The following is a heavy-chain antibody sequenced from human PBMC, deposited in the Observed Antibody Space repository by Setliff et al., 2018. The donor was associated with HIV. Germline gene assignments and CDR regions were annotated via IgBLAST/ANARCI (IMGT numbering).Heavy chain of an antibody. D-gene: IGHD5-18*01. Sequence: PSETLSLTCTVSGGSISGYYWSWIRQSAGKGLEWIGRIYASGSTNYNPSLKSRVTISVDTSKNQFSLKLSSVTAADTAIYYCARTRGYTYGYIDYWGQGTLVTVSS. CDR2: IYASGST. CDR3: ARTRGYTYGYIDY. J-gene: IGHJ4*02. CDR1: GGSISGYY. V-gene: IGHV4-4*07.